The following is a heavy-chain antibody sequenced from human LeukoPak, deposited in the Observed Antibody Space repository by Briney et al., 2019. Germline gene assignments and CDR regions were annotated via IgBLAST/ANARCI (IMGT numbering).Heavy chain of an antibody. V-gene: IGHV4-39*07. J-gene: IGHJ4*02. Sequence: SETLSLTCTVSGGSISSSSYYWGWIRRPPGKGLEWIGNIYYSGSTYYNPSLKSRVTISVDTSKNQFSLKLSSVTAADTAVYYCASVVVRGVIDDYWGQGTLVTVSS. D-gene: IGHD3-10*01. CDR1: GGSISSSSYY. CDR2: IYYSGST. CDR3: ASVVVRGVIDDY.